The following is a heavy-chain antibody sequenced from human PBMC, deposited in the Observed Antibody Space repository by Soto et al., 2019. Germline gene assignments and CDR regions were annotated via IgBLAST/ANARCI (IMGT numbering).Heavy chain of an antibody. V-gene: IGHV1-46*03. CDR1: GYIFTSYY. CDR3: SRVDPGETSPFDH. Sequence: VASVKVSCKASGYIFTSYYIHWVRQAPGQGLEWMGWINPFDGSRMFAQSFQGRVTMTRDTSTSTVHMEVSSLRSEDTAVYYCSRVDPGETSPFDHWGQGTLVTVSS. J-gene: IGHJ4*02. CDR2: INPFDGSR. D-gene: IGHD3-10*01.